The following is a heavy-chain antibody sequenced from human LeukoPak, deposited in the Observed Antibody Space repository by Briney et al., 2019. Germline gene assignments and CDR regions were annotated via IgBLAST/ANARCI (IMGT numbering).Heavy chain of an antibody. V-gene: IGHV4-39*01. J-gene: IGHJ4*02. D-gene: IGHD2-8*01. CDR1: GGPPSDTGYF. CDR2: IDYSGKT. CDR3: ARLSPRCCDY. Sequence: FGTPSPTRTVSGGPPSDTGYFCGWVPPPPREGLEWIGSIDYSGKTYYNPAFKSRVSVSADTSKNQFSLKLSSVTAADTAVYYCARLSPRCCDYWGQGTLVTVSS.